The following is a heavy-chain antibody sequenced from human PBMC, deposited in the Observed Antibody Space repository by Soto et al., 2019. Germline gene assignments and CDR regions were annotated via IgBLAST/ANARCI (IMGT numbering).Heavy chain of an antibody. CDR1: GGTSSRHA. J-gene: IGHJ4*02. D-gene: IGHD3-22*01. CDR2: IIPIFGTA. CDR3: ARGWGYDSNDYYFAY. V-gene: IGHV1-69*01. Sequence: QVQLVQSGADVRKPGSSVKGSCKASGGTSSRHAISWVRQAPGQGLEWMGGIIPIFGTANHAQKFHGRVTIIAEESTSKVYMELSSLRSEDTAMYYCARGWGYDSNDYYFAYWGQGTLVIVSS.